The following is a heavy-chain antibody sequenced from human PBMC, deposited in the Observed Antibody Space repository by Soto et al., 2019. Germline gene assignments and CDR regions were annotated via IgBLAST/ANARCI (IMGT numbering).Heavy chain of an antibody. CDR3: ARLKDSAFDY. J-gene: IGHJ4*02. Sequence: GGSLRLSCAPSGFTFSSYSMNWVRQAPGKGLEWVSYISSSSSTIYYADSVKGRFTISRDNAKNSLYLQMNSLRVEDTTVSYWARLKDSAFDYWRQGTLVSVSA. V-gene: IGHV3-48*01. CDR2: ISSSSSTI. CDR1: GFTFSSYS. D-gene: IGHD2-15*01.